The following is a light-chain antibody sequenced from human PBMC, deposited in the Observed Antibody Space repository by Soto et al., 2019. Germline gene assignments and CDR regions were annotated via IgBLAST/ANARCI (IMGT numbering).Light chain of an antibody. CDR3: QQYGSSPLT. CDR2: DAS. V-gene: IGKV3-20*01. Sequence: DIELTQSPGTLSLSAGERATLSCRASQSVSSSYLAWYQQKPGQAPRLLIYDASSRATGIPDRFSGSGSGTDFTLTISRLEPEDFAVFYCQQYGSSPLTFGGGTRVDIK. J-gene: IGKJ4*01. CDR1: QSVSSSY.